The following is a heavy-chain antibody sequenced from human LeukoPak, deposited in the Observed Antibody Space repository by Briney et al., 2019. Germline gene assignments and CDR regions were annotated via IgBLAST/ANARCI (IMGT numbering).Heavy chain of an antibody. Sequence: PGGSLRLSCAASGFTFSSYAMSWVRQAPGKGLEWVSAISGSGGSTYYADSVKGRFTISRHNSKNTLYLQMNSLRAEDTAVYYCARAGGSYYYYYYGMDVWGQGTTVTVSS. D-gene: IGHD1-26*01. CDR1: GFTFSSYA. CDR2: ISGSGGST. CDR3: ARAGGSYYYYYYGMDV. V-gene: IGHV3-23*01. J-gene: IGHJ6*02.